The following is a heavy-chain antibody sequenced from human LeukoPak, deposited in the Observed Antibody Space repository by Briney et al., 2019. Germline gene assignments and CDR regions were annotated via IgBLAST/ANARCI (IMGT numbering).Heavy chain of an antibody. V-gene: IGHV4-30-4*01. J-gene: IGHJ4*02. CDR1: GGSFSSGDYY. CDR3: ARGLSDYCSGGSCYYFDY. D-gene: IGHD2-15*01. Sequence: PSETLSLTCAVYGGSFSSGDYYWSWIRQPPGKGLEWIGYIYYSGSTYYNPSLKSRVTISIQTSKNQFSLKLSSVTAADTAVYYCARGLSDYCSGGSCYYFDYWGQGTLVTVSS. CDR2: IYYSGST.